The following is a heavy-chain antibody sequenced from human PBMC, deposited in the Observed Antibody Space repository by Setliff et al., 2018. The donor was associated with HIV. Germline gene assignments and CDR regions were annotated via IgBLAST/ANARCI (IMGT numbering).Heavy chain of an antibody. D-gene: IGHD2-2*03. CDR3: ARVGSCYNTRCYSWFDP. CDR2: IRDTGNA. J-gene: IGHJ5*02. CDR1: GGSTSPYY. Sequence: SETLSLTCSVSGGSTSPYYWTWIRQSPGKGPEWIGYIRDTGNAHSNPSLRSRVTIAVDTSKNQLSLRRTSVTAADTAVYYCARVGSCYNTRCYSWFDPWGQGTLVTVSS. V-gene: IGHV4-59*01.